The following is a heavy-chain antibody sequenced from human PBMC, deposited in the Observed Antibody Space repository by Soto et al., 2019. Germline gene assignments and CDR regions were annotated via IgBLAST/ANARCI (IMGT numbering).Heavy chain of an antibody. J-gene: IGHJ1*01. CDR3: ATRPTFSYLGPEKFLPH. CDR1: GFTFTNAW. V-gene: IGHV3-15*01. CDR2: MKSKADGGTA. D-gene: IGHD3-16*01. Sequence: EVQLVESGGGLVKPGGALRLSCAASGFTFTNAWMTWVRQAPGNGLDWVGRMKSKADGGTADYAAPGKGRFTISRDDSNNTLFLQMTSLNTEDKSVSYCATRPTFSYLGPEKFLPHLGQGTLVTVSS.